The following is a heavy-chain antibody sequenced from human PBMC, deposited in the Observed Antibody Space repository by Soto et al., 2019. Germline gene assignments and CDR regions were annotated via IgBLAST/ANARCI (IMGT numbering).Heavy chain of an antibody. D-gene: IGHD5-12*01. Sequence: GGSLRLSCAASGFTFDDYTMHWVRQAPGKGLEWVSLISWDGGSTYYADSVKGRFTISRDNSKNSLYLQMNSLRTEDTALYYCAKDGRYVVATIYPADTINWFDPWGQGTLVTVSS. CDR2: ISWDGGST. J-gene: IGHJ5*02. V-gene: IGHV3-43*01. CDR1: GFTFDDYT. CDR3: AKDGRYVVATIYPADTINWFDP.